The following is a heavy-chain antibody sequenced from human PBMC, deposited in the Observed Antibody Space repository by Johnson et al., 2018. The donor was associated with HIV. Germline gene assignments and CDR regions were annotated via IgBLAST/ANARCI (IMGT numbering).Heavy chain of an antibody. J-gene: IGHJ3*02. V-gene: IGHV3-30-3*01. CDR2: ISYDGSNK. Sequence: QEQLVESGGGVVQPGRSLRLSCAASRFTFSSNYMSWVRQAPGKGLEWVAVISYDGSNKYYAAPVKGRFTISRDDSKNTLYLQMNSLKTEDTGVYYCRSQWTMITFGGDNAFDIWGQGTMVTVSS. CDR1: RFTFSSNY. CDR3: RSQWTMITFGGDNAFDI. D-gene: IGHD3-16*01.